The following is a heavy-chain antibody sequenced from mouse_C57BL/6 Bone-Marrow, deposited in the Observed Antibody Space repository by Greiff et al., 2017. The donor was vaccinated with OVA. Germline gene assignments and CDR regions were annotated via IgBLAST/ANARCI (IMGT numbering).Heavy chain of an antibody. Sequence: EVQLVESGGGLVKPGGSLKLSCAASGFTFSDYGMHWVRQAPEKGLEWVAYISSGSSTIYYADTVKGRFTISRDNAKNTLFLQMTSLRSEDTAMYYGASEDSKELYWYFDVWGTGTTVTVSS. D-gene: IGHD2-5*01. CDR2: ISSGSSTI. V-gene: IGHV5-17*01. CDR3: ASEDSKELYWYFDV. CDR1: GFTFSDYG. J-gene: IGHJ1*03.